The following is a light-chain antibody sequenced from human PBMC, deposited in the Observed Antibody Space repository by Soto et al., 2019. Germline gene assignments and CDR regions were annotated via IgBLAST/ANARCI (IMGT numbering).Light chain of an antibody. J-gene: IGKJ5*01. CDR3: QQYNTDST. Sequence: DIQMTQSPSTLSASVGDRVTITCRASQSISRWLAWYQQKPGKAPKALIYDASTLRSGVPSRFSGGGSGTEFTRTISSLQPDDFATYYCQQYNTDSTFGQGTRLEIK. CDR2: DAS. V-gene: IGKV1-5*01. CDR1: QSISRW.